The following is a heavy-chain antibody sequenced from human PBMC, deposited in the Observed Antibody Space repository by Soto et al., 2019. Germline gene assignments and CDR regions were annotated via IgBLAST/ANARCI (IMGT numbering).Heavy chain of an antibody. CDR2: IIPIFGTA. Sequence: QVQLVQSGAEVKKPGSSVKVSCKASGGTFSSYAISWERQAPGHGIEWMGGIIPIFGTANYAQKFQVRVTITADEGASAAYLGLRSLRSEDTAVYYCAGGRSGMAFSVAYWGQGTLVTVSS. D-gene: IGHD6-13*01. V-gene: IGHV1-69*01. CDR1: GGTFSSYA. J-gene: IGHJ4*02. CDR3: AGGRSGMAFSVAY.